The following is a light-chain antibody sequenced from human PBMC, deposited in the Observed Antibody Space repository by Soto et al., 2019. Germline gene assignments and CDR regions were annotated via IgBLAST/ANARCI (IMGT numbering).Light chain of an antibody. CDR1: QSVPDRY. CDR2: GAS. J-gene: IGKJ1*01. V-gene: IGKV3-20*01. Sequence: EIVLTQSPVTLSLSPWERATLSCRASQSVPDRYLAWYQQKPGQAPRRLIYGASSRATGIPDRFSGRGFGTDFTLTISRLEPEDFAVYYCQHSGDFRWTFGQGTKVDIK. CDR3: QHSGDFRWT.